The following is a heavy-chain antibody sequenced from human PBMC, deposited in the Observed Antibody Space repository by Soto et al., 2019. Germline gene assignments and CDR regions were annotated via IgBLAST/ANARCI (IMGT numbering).Heavy chain of an antibody. V-gene: IGHV3-53*04. J-gene: IGHJ4*02. CDR3: ARGTYYYGSGTRGYFDY. Sequence: GGSLRLSCAASGFTVSSNYMSWVRQAPGKGLEWVSVIYSGGSTYYADSVKGRLTISRHNSKNTLYLQMNSLRAEDTAVYYCARGTYYYGSGTRGYFDYWGQGTLVTVSS. CDR2: IYSGGST. D-gene: IGHD3-10*01. CDR1: GFTVSSNY.